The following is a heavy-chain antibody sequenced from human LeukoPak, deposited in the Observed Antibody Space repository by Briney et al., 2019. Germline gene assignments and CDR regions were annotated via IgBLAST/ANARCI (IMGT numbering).Heavy chain of an antibody. CDR2: ISSSSSYI. CDR3: ARSDYDYVWGSPPHY. CDR1: GFTFSSYS. D-gene: IGHD3-16*01. J-gene: IGHJ4*02. V-gene: IGHV3-21*01. Sequence: KTGGSLRLSCAASGFTFSSYSMNWVRQAPGKGLEWVSSISSSSSYIYYADSVKGRFTISRDNAKNSLYPQMNSLRAEDTAVYYCARSDYDYVWGSPPHYWGQGTLVTVSS.